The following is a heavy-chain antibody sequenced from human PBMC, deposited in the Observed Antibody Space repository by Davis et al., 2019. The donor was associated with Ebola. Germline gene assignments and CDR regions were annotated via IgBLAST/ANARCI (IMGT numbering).Heavy chain of an antibody. CDR3: ARGTDMITFGPNWFDP. J-gene: IGHJ5*02. CDR1: GYTFTSYA. Sequence: ASVKVSCKASGYTFTSYAMHWVRQAPGQRLEWMGWINAGNGNTKYSQKFQGRVTITRDTSASTAYMELSSLGSEDTAVYYCARGTDMITFGPNWFDPWGQGTLVTVSS. D-gene: IGHD3-16*01. CDR2: INAGNGNT. V-gene: IGHV1-3*01.